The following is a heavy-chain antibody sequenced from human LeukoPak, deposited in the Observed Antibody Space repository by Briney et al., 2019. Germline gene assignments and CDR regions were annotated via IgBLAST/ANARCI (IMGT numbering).Heavy chain of an antibody. CDR2: ISYDGSNK. J-gene: IGHJ6*03. CDR3: ARGRWGADIAARPDYYYYMDV. D-gene: IGHD6-6*01. CDR1: GFTFSSYA. Sequence: GGSLRLSCAASGFTFSSYAMHWVRQAPGKGLEWVAVISYDGSNKYYADSVKGRFTISRDNSKNTLYLQMNSLRAEDTAVYYCARGRWGADIAARPDYYYYMDVWGKGTTVTVSS. V-gene: IGHV3-30-3*01.